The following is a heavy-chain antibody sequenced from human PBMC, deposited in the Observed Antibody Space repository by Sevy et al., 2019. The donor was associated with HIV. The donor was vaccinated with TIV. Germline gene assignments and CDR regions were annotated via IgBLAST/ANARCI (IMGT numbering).Heavy chain of an antibody. CDR1: GFTFNKYS. CDR3: AREGCTKPHDY. J-gene: IGHJ4*02. V-gene: IGHV3-23*01. CDR2: LSLGCGEI. D-gene: IGHD2-8*01. Sequence: GGSLRLSCAASGFTFNKYSMSWVRQPLGKGLEWVSTLSLGCGEIKYADSVKGRFTISRDNSKSPVYLQMNNLRPEDTAVYYCAREGCTKPHDYWGQGTLVTASP.